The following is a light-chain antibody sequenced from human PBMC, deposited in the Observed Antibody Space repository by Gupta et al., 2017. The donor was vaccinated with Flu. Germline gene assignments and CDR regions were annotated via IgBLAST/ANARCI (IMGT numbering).Light chain of an antibody. CDR1: QSVSSNY. Sequence: EIVLMQSPGTLSLSSGERATLSCRASQSVSSNYLAWYQQKPGQAPRLLIYGASSRATGIPDGFSGSGSGTDFTLTISRLEPEDFAVYFCQQYGDSPSLAFGGGTKVEIK. CDR3: QQYGDSPSLA. CDR2: GAS. J-gene: IGKJ4*01. V-gene: IGKV3-20*01.